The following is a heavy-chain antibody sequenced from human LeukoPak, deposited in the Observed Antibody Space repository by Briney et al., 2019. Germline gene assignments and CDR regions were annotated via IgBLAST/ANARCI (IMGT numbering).Heavy chain of an antibody. Sequence: GGSLRLSCAASGFTFDGYAMHWVRQAPGKGLEWVSLISWGGGSTYYADSVKGRFTISRDNSKNSLYLHMNSLRAEDTAFYYCAKDRSGNSYGHFDYWGQGTLVTVSS. CDR3: AKDRSGNSYGHFDY. V-gene: IGHV3-43D*04. CDR2: ISWGGGST. D-gene: IGHD3-10*01. CDR1: GFTFDGYA. J-gene: IGHJ4*02.